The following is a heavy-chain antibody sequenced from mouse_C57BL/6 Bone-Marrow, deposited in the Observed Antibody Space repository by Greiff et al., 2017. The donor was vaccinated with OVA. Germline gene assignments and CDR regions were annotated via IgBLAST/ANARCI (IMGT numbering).Heavy chain of an antibody. V-gene: IGHV6-3*01. D-gene: IGHD1-1*01. CDR3: PYHYYGSSYYAMDY. CDR1: GFTFSNYW. J-gene: IGHJ4*01. Sequence: DVQLQESGGGLVQPGGSMKLSCVASGFTFSNYWMNWVRQSPEKGLEWVAQIRLKSDNYATHYAESVKGRFTISRDDSKSSVYLQMNNLRAEDTEIYYCPYHYYGSSYYAMDYWGQGTSVTVSS. CDR2: IRLKSDNYAT.